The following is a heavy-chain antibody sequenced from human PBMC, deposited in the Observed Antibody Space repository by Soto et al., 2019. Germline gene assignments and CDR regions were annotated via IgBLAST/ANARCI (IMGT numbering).Heavy chain of an antibody. D-gene: IGHD3-22*01. CDR3: ARDYDSSGDY. CDR1: GGSISNYY. CDR2: IYYSGST. V-gene: IGHV4-59*05. Sequence: SETLSLTCIVSGGSISNYYWSWIRQPPGKGLEWIGSIYYSGSTYYNPSLKSRVTISVDTSKNQFSLKLSSVTAADTAVYYCARDYDSSGDYWGQGTLVTVSS. J-gene: IGHJ4*02.